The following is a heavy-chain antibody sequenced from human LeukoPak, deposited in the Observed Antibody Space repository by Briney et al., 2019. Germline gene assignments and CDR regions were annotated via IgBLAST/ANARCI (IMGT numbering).Heavy chain of an antibody. CDR3: ARTTGRNYYYYGMDV. J-gene: IGHJ6*01. Sequence: PSETLSLTCTVSSGSISSGGYYWSWIRQHPGKGLEWIGYIYYSGSTYYNPSLKSRVTISVDTSKSQFSLKLSSVTAADTAVYYCARTTGRNYYYYGMDVWGQGTTVTVSS. D-gene: IGHD1-14*01. V-gene: IGHV4-31*03. CDR1: SGSISSGGYY. CDR2: IYYSGST.